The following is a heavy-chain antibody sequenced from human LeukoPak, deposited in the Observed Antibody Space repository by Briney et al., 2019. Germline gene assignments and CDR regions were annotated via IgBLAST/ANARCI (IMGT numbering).Heavy chain of an antibody. CDR3: AKPRAMTTGVGRYFDL. CDR2: IGGGGEKK. D-gene: IGHD1-1*01. V-gene: IGHV3-23*01. J-gene: IGHJ2*01. CDR1: GFTFTSYA. Sequence: GGSLRLSCRASGFTFTSYAMSWIRQAPGKGLEWASAIGGGGEKKYYGDSVKGRFTISRDNSKNTLYLQMNSLRAEATATYYCAKPRAMTTGVGRYFDLWGRGTLVTVSS.